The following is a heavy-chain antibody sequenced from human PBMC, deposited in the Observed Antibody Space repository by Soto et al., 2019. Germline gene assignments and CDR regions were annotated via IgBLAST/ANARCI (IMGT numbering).Heavy chain of an antibody. CDR1: GFSVRTNY. CDR3: ARAGVTTNFFDY. Sequence: EVQLVETGRGLMQPGVSLRLSCAASGFSVRTNYMSWVRQARGKGLEWVSVYESGGRIYYADSVKGRFTISRDTSKNTLDLQMNSLRGEDTAVYYCARAGVTTNFFDYWCQGTRVTVSS. CDR2: YESGGRI. V-gene: IGHV3-53*02. D-gene: IGHD3-10*01. J-gene: IGHJ4*02.